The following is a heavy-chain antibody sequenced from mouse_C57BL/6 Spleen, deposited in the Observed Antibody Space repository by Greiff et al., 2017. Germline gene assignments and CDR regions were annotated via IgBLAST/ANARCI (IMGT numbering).Heavy chain of an antibody. CDR3: ARRYDYDWGAMDY. D-gene: IGHD2-4*01. CDR1: GYTFTDYN. Sequence: EVQLQQSGPELVKPGASVKIPCKASGYTFTDYNMDWVKQSHGKSLEWIGDINPNNSGTIYNQKFKGKATLTVDKSSSTAYMELRSLTSEDTAVYYCARRYDYDWGAMDYWGQGTSVTVSS. V-gene: IGHV1-18*01. J-gene: IGHJ4*01. CDR2: INPNNSGT.